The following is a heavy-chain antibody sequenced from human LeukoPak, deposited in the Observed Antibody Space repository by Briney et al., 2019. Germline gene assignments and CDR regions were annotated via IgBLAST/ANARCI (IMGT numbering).Heavy chain of an antibody. CDR2: ISGSGGST. V-gene: IGHV3-23*01. CDR1: GFTFSTSW. CDR3: ATSPMIVVVIPYFDY. D-gene: IGHD3-22*01. J-gene: IGHJ4*02. Sequence: GGSLRLSCAASGFTFSTSWMSWVRQAPGKGLEWVSAISGSGGSTYYADSVKGRFTISRDNSKNTLYLQMNSLRAEDTAVYYCATSPMIVVVIPYFDYWGQGTLVTVSS.